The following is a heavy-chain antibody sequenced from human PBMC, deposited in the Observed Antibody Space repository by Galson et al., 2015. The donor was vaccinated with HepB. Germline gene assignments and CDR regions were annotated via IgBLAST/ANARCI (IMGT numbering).Heavy chain of an antibody. Sequence: SLRLSCAGSGFIFSNYASSWVRQAPGKGLQWVSGISGDTYGTYYADSVKGRFAISRDNSNSRLYLQMTSVPADDTATYSCAKGRGWYTGFASWGQGALVTVSS. CDR1: GFIFSNYA. J-gene: IGHJ4*02. CDR2: ISGDTYGT. D-gene: IGHD6-19*01. CDR3: AKGRGWYTGFAS. V-gene: IGHV3-23*01.